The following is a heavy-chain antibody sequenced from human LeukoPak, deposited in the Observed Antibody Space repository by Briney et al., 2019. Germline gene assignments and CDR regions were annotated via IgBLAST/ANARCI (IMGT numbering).Heavy chain of an antibody. CDR3: ARGAYYYDSSGYHPLDY. J-gene: IGHJ4*02. V-gene: IGHV3-33*01. CDR2: IWYDGSNK. CDR1: GFTFSSYG. D-gene: IGHD3-22*01. Sequence: PGRSLRLSCAASGFTFSSYGMHWVRQAPGKGLEWVAVIWYDGSNKYYADSVKGRFTISRDNSKNTLYLQMNSLRVEDTAVYYCARGAYYYDSSGYHPLDYWGQGTLVTVSS.